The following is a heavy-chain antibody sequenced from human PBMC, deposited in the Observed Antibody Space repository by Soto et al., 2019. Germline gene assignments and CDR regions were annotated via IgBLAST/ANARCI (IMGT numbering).Heavy chain of an antibody. D-gene: IGHD3-22*01. CDR1: GGSISSGDYY. J-gene: IGHJ4*02. V-gene: IGHV4-30-4*01. Sequence: LSLTCTVSGGSISSGDYYWSWIRQPPGKGLEWIGYIYYSGSTYYNPSLKSRVTISVDTSKNQFSLKLSSATAADTAVYYCARGLNDYDSSGCVDYWGQGTLVTVSS. CDR3: ARGLNDYDSSGCVDY. CDR2: IYYSGST.